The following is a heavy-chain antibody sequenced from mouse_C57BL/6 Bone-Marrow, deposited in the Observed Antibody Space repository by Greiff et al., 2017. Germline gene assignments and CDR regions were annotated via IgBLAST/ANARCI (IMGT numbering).Heavy chain of an antibody. CDR3: ARWGTGTAWFAY. Sequence: EVQLQQSGPELVKPGASVKMSCKASGYTFTDYNMHWVKQSHGKSLEWIGYINPNNGGTSYNQKFKGKATLTVNKSSSTAYMELRSLTSEDSAVYYCARWGTGTAWFAYWGQGTLVTVSA. V-gene: IGHV1-22*01. CDR1: GYTFTDYN. CDR2: INPNNGGT. J-gene: IGHJ3*01. D-gene: IGHD4-1*01.